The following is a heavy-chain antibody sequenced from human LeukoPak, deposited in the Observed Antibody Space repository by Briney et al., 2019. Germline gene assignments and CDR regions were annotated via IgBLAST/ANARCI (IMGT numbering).Heavy chain of an antibody. CDR2: ISSSGSTI. D-gene: IGHD5-18*01. Sequence: PGGSLRLSCAASGFTFSSYEMNWVRQAPEKGLEWVSYISSSGSTIYYADSVKGRFTISRDNAKNSLYLQMNSLRAEDTAVYYCARDRGDTAYFDYWGQGTLVTVSS. J-gene: IGHJ4*02. CDR1: GFTFSSYE. CDR3: ARDRGDTAYFDY. V-gene: IGHV3-48*03.